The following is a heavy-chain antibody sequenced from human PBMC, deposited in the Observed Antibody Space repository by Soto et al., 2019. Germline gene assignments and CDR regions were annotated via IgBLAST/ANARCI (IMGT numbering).Heavy chain of an antibody. CDR2: MSSST. CDR1: GFTFSNYA. V-gene: IGHV3-23*01. Sequence: EVQLLESGGGLVQPGGSLRLSCVVSGFTFSNYAMTWVRQAPGKGLEWVSSMSSSTYYTDSVKGRFTISRDNSKNTLYLQMNSLRAQDTAMYYCAKGSNWSEFEYWGQGTLVTVSS. D-gene: IGHD4-4*01. J-gene: IGHJ4*02. CDR3: AKGSNWSEFEY.